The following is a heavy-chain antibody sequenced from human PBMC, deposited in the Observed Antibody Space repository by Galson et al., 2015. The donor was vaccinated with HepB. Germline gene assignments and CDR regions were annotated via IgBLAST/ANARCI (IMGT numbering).Heavy chain of an antibody. J-gene: IGHJ5*02. CDR2: IIPIFGTG. CDR1: GGTFSSYP. CDR3: ANGGECSGGSCYEGS. V-gene: IGHV1-69*06. D-gene: IGHD2-15*01. Sequence: SVKVSCKVSGGTFSSYPISWVRQAPGQGLEWMGGIIPIFGTGNYAQKFQGRVTITADKSTKTAYMEMSSLRFEDTAVYYCANGGECSGGSCYEGSWGQGTLVTVSS.